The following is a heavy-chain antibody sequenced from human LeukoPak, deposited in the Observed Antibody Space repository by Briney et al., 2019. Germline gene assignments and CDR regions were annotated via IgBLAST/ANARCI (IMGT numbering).Heavy chain of an antibody. CDR2: MHSSGST. D-gene: IGHD3-22*01. J-gene: IGHJ4*02. CDR3: ARGYYDSTGYYYPSFDY. Sequence: SETLSLTCTVSGGSINIYYWNWIRQPAGKGLVWIGRMHSSGSTNYNPSFKSRVTMSVDTSNNQFSLKLRSVTAADTAMYFCARGYYDSTGYYYPSFDYWGQGTLVTVSS. V-gene: IGHV4-4*07. CDR1: GGSINIYY.